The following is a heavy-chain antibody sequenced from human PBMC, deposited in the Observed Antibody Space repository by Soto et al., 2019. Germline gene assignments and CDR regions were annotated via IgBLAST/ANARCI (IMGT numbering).Heavy chain of an antibody. CDR1: GGSMTSGGYY. CDR3: ARRGDTLPSFYFGMDV. Sequence: QVQLQESGPGLVRPSQILSLNCTVSGGSMTSGGYYWNWIRHPPGMGLEWIGFIHNSGSLYYNPSLRNRLLISLDTSKNQCSLRLSSVTVADSAVYYCARRGDTLPSFYFGMDVWGQGTTVTVSS. J-gene: IGHJ6*02. D-gene: IGHD2-21*02. V-gene: IGHV4-31*03. CDR2: IHNSGSL.